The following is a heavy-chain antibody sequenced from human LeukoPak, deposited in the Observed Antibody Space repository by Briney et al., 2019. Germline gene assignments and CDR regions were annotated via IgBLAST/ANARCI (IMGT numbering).Heavy chain of an antibody. CDR3: ASFYCSGGSCNSLYAFDI. V-gene: IGHV3-30*03. J-gene: IGHJ3*02. CDR2: ISYDGSNK. Sequence: GGSLRLSCAASGFTFSNYDIHWVRQAPGKGLEWVALISYDGSNKYYPDSMKGRFTISRDNSKNMLYLQMNSLRAEDTAVYYCASFYCSGGSCNSLYAFDIWGQGTMVTVSS. D-gene: IGHD2-15*01. CDR1: GFTFSNYD.